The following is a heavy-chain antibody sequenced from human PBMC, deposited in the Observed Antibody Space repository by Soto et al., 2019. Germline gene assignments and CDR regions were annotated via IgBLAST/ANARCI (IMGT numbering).Heavy chain of an antibody. CDR3: AKGVYYDSWGYFDL. CDR2: ISGSGGST. Sequence: PGGSLRLSCAASGFTFSSYAMTWVRQAPGKGLEWVSAISGSGGSTYYADSVKGRFTISRDNSKNTLYLQMNSLRAEDTAVYYCAKGVYYDSWGYFDLWGRGTLVTVS. D-gene: IGHD3-22*01. CDR1: GFTFSSYA. V-gene: IGHV3-23*01. J-gene: IGHJ2*01.